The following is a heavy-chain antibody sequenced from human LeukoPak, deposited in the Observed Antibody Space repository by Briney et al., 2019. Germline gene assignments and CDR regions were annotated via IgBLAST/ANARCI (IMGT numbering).Heavy chain of an antibody. CDR2: INHSGST. D-gene: IGHD3-22*01. CDR3: ASFDYDSSGQSDH. J-gene: IGHJ3*01. V-gene: IGHV4-34*01. Sequence: SETLSLTCAVYGGSFSGYYWSWIRQPPGKWLEWIGEINHSGSTNYNPSLKSRVTISVDTSKNQFSLKLSSVTAADTAVYYCASFDYDSSGQSDHWGQGTMVTVSS. CDR1: GGSFSGYY.